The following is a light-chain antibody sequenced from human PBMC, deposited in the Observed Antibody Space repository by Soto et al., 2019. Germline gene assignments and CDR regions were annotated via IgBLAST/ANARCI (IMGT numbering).Light chain of an antibody. V-gene: IGKV2-28*01. Sequence: DIVMTQSPLSLPVTPGEPASISCRSSQSLLHSNGYNYLDWYLQKPGQSPQLLIYLGSNRASGVPDRFSGSGSGTDFTLTISSLEPEDFAFYYCQQRNSWPLTFGGGNKVDIK. J-gene: IGKJ4*01. CDR2: LGS. CDR1: QSLLHSNGYNY. CDR3: QQRNSWPLT.